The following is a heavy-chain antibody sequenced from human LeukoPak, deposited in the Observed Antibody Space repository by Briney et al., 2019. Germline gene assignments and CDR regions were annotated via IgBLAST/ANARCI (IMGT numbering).Heavy chain of an antibody. CDR3: AKDRSIGTYYTFDH. J-gene: IGHJ4*02. Sequence: GGSLRLPCAASGFTFSSYAMTWVRQAPGKGLEWVSSISASGAMTYYADSVKGRFTVSRDNSKNSLYLQMNSLTAADTAVYYCAKDRSIGTYYTFDHWGQGTLVTVSS. V-gene: IGHV3-23*01. CDR2: ISASGAMT. CDR1: GFTFSSYA. D-gene: IGHD1-26*01.